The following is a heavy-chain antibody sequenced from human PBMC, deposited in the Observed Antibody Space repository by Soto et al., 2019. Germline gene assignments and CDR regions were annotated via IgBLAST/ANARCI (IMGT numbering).Heavy chain of an antibody. J-gene: IGHJ4*02. CDR2: MNPNTGNT. Sequence: QVQLVQSGADVKKPGASVKVSCKASGYTFTDYDINRVRQAAGQGLEWMGWMNPNTGNTACAQKFGGRLTLTRDSSTSSAFMDLTSLTSEDTAVYYCARGFSSYSDHWAQGTLVTVSS. D-gene: IGHD6-13*01. V-gene: IGHV1-8*02. CDR3: ARGFSSYSDH. CDR1: GYTFTDYD.